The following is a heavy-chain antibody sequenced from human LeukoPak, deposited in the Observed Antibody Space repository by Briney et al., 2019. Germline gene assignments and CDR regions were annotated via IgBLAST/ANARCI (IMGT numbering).Heavy chain of an antibody. CDR1: GYTFTSYG. CDR2: ISAYNGNT. V-gene: IGHV1-18*01. CDR3: ARAPPAALWFGELSGAFDI. Sequence: ASVKVSCKASGYTFTSYGISWVRQAPGQGLEWMGWISAYNGNTNYAQKLQGRVTMTTDTSTSTAYMELRSLRSDDTAAYYCARAPPAALWFGELSGAFDIWGQGTMVTVSS. J-gene: IGHJ3*02. D-gene: IGHD3-10*01.